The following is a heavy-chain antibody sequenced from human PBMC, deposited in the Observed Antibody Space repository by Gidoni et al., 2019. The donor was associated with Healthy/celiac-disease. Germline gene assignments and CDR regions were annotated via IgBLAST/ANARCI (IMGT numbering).Heavy chain of an antibody. CDR2: ISGSGGST. D-gene: IGHD4-17*01. J-gene: IGHJ4*02. CDR3: AKYPTVTTLDYFDY. CDR1: GFTFSSYA. V-gene: IGHV3-23*01. Sequence: EVQLLESGGGWVQPGGSLRLSCPASGFTFSSYAMSWVRQAPGKGLDWVSAISGSGGSTYYADSVKGRFTISRDNSKNTLYLQMNSLRAEDTAVYYCAKYPTVTTLDYFDYWGQGTLVTVSS.